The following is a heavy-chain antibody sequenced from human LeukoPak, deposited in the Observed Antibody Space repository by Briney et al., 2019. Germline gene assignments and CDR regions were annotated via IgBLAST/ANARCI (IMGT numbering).Heavy chain of an antibody. J-gene: IGHJ5*02. CDR1: GFTFSSYG. CDR2: ISGSGDST. V-gene: IGHV3-23*01. D-gene: IGHD5-12*01. CDR3: AKETGIVTTPNWFDP. Sequence: GGSLRLSCAVSGFTFSSYGMSWVRQAPGKGLEWVSAISGSGDSTYYADSVKGRFTISRDNSKNALYLQMNSLRAEDTAVYYCAKETGIVTTPNWFDPWGQGTLVTVSS.